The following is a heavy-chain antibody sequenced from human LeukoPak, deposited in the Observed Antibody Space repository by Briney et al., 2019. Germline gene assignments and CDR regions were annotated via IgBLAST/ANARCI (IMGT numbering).Heavy chain of an antibody. Sequence: PSETLSLTCTVSGGSISSGSYYWSWIRQPAGKGLEWIGRIYTSGSTNYNPSLKSRVTISVDTSKNQFSLKLSSVTAADTAVYYCARVRSGYTYYFDYWGQGTLVTVSS. CDR3: ARVRSGYTYYFDY. V-gene: IGHV4-61*02. CDR2: IYTSGST. J-gene: IGHJ4*02. CDR1: GGSISSGSYY. D-gene: IGHD3-22*01.